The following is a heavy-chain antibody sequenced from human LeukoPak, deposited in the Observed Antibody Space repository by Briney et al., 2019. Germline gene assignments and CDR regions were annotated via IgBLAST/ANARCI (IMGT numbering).Heavy chain of an antibody. D-gene: IGHD2/OR15-2a*01. V-gene: IGHV4-59*01. CDR1: GGSITSYF. Sequence: SETLSLTCTVSGGSITSYFWTWIRRPPGKGLEWIGYIYHSGTTNYNPSLKSRVTISADTSKNQFSLKLSSVTAADTAVYYCAQKAPFSPGYSQDWGQGTLVTVSS. CDR2: IYHSGTT. CDR3: AQKAPFSPGYSQD. J-gene: IGHJ1*01.